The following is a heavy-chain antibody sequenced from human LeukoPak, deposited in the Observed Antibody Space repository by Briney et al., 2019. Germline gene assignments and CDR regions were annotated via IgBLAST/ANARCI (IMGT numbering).Heavy chain of an antibody. CDR2: IYSGGTT. J-gene: IGHJ6*03. CDR3: ARDGYGNNYMDV. D-gene: IGHD1/OR15-1a*01. CDR1: GFSVSSNF. Sequence: GGSLRLSCAASGFSVSSNFMSWVRQAPGKGLEWVSVIYSGGTTYYADSVKGRFTISRDNSKNTLSLQMNNLRAEDTAVYYCARDGYGNNYMDVWGKGTTVTVSS. V-gene: IGHV3-53*01.